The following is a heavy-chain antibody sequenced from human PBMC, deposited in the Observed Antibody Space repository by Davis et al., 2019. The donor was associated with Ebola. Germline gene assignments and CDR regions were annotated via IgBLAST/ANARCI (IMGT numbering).Heavy chain of an antibody. Sequence: GGSLRLSCAASGFTFSSYGMHWVRQAPGKGLEWVAVISYDGSNKYYADSVKGRFTISRDNSRNTLYLQMNSLRAEDTAVYYCAKIQRGVWGKGTTVTVSS. J-gene: IGHJ6*04. V-gene: IGHV3-30*18. CDR1: GFTFSSYG. CDR2: ISYDGSNK. CDR3: AKIQRGV. D-gene: IGHD3-10*01.